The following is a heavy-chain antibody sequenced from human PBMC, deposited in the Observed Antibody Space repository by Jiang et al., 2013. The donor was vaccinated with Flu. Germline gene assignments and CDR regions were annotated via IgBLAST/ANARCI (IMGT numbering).Heavy chain of an antibody. CDR3: ARDLRGSSGYYYYYGMDV. D-gene: IGHD3-22*01. V-gene: IGHV1-3*01. J-gene: IGHJ6*02. Sequence: SGAEVKKPGASVKVSCKASGYTFSMYSMHWVRQAPGQGLEWMGWINAVNDNTKYSQKFQGRVTITRDTSTSTAYMELRSLRSDDTAVYYCARDLRGSSGYYYYYGMDVWGQGTTVTVSS. CDR1: GYTFSMYS. CDR2: INAVNDNT.